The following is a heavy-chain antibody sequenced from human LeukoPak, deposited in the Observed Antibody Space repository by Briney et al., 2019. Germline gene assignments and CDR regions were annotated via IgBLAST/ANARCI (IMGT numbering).Heavy chain of an antibody. V-gene: IGHV3-23*01. CDR1: GFTFSSYA. J-gene: IGHJ6*02. CDR2: ISGSGGST. D-gene: IGHD6-13*01. Sequence: PGRSLRLSCAASGFTFSSYAMSWVRQAPGKGLEWVSAISGSGGSTYYAVSVKGRFTISRDNSKNTLYLQMNSLRAEDTAVYYCAKYSSSSNYYYGMDVWGQGTTVTVSS. CDR3: AKYSSSSNYYYGMDV.